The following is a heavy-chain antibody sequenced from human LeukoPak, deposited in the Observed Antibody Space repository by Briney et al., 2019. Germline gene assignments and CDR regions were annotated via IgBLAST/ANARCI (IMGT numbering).Heavy chain of an antibody. V-gene: IGHV4-38-2*02. CDR1: GYSISSGYY. D-gene: IGHD3-10*01. CDR3: ARGNYYGLGVDTFDI. Sequence: SETLSLTCIVSGYSISSGYYWGWIRQPPGKGLEWVGSISHSGNTYYNPSLKSRVTISVDPSKNHFSLKLTSVTAADTAVYYCARGNYYGLGVDTFDIWGQGTMVTVSS. J-gene: IGHJ3*02. CDR2: ISHSGNT.